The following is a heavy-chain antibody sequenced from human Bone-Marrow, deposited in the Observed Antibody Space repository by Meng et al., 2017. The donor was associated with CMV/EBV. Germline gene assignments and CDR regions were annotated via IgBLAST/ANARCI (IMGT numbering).Heavy chain of an antibody. D-gene: IGHD6-19*01. CDR1: GFTFSSYG. J-gene: IGHJ4*02. CDR3: ARDLDSSGRLDEDF. Sequence: GGSLRLSCAASGFTFSSYGMHWVRQAPGKGLEWVAFIRYDGSNKYYADSVKGRFTISRDDSKNTLFLQMNSLRVEDTALYYCARDLDSSGRLDEDFWGQGTLVTVSS. CDR2: IRYDGSNK. V-gene: IGHV3-30*02.